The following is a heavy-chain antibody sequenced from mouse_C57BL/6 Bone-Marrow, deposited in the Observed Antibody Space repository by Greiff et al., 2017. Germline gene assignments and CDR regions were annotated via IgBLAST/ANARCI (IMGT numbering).Heavy chain of an antibody. V-gene: IGHV1-50*01. CDR2: IDPSDSYT. Sequence: QVHVKQPGAELVKPGASVKLSCKASGYTFTSYWMQWVKQRPGQGLEWIGEIDPSDSYTNYNQKFKGKATLTVDTSSSTAYMQLSSLTSEDSAVYYCARFYYDYDWFAYWGQGTLVTVSA. CDR1: GYTFTSYW. CDR3: ARFYYDYDWFAY. D-gene: IGHD2-4*01. J-gene: IGHJ3*01.